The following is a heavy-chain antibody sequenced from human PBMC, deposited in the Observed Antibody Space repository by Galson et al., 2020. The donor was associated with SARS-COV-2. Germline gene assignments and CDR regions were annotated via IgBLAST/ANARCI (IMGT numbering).Heavy chain of an antibody. V-gene: IGHV3-74*01. D-gene: IGHD3-22*01. J-gene: IGHJ6*02. CDR2: INSDGSST. CDR3: AIGYDSSGYYYVVTVVDCYYYGMDV. Sequence: GGSLRLSCAASGFTFSSYWMHWVRQAPGKGLVWVSRINSDGSSTSYADSVKGRFTITRDNAKNTLYLQMNSLRADDTAVYYCAIGYDSSGYYYVVTVVDCYYYGMDVWGQGTTVTVSS. CDR1: GFTFSSYW.